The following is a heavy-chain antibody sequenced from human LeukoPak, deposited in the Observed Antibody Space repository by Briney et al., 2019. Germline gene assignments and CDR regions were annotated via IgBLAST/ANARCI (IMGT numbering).Heavy chain of an antibody. CDR1: EFSFGSNY. D-gene: IGHD1-14*01. CDR2: IYSGGST. J-gene: IGHJ4*02. CDR3: ARAAG. V-gene: IGHV3-66*01. Sequence: GGSLRLSCAASEFSFGSNYMTWVRQAPGKGLEWVSLIYSGGSTYYADSVKGRFTISRDNSKNTLYLQMNSLRAEDTAVYYCARAAGWGQGTLVTVSS.